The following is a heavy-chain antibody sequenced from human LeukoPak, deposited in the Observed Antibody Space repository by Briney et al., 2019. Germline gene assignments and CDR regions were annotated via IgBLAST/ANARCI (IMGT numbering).Heavy chain of an antibody. V-gene: IGHV3-48*03. CDR3: ARHNGWYDY. CDR1: GFSFSSYE. Sequence: PGGSLRLSCAASGFSFSSYEMNWVRQAPGKGLEWISYISSSGSTMYADSVKGRLTISRDNAKNSLHLQMNSLRAEDTAVYYCARHNGWYDYWGQGTLVTVSS. CDR2: ISSSGSTM. J-gene: IGHJ4*02. D-gene: IGHD6-19*01.